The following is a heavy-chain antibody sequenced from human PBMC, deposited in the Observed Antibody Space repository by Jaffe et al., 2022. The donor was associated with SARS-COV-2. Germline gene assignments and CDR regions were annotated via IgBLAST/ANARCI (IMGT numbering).Heavy chain of an antibody. CDR2: IKSKTDGGTT. J-gene: IGHJ3*02. CDR3: TTESPLVPGEYAFDI. CDR1: GFTFSNAW. V-gene: IGHV3-15*01. Sequence: EVQLVESGGGLVKPGGSLRLSCAASGFTFSNAWMSWVRQAPGKGLEWVGRIKSKTDGGTTDYAAPVKGRFTISRDDSKNTLYLQMNSLKTEDTAVYYCTTESPLVPGEYAFDIWGQGTMVTVSS. D-gene: IGHD3-10*01.